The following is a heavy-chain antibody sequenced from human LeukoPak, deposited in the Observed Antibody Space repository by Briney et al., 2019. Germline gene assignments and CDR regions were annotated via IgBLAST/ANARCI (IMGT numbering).Heavy chain of an antibody. CDR1: GSTFSSYS. Sequence: PGGFLRPSGAASGSTFSSYSMNWVRKAPGKGLEWFSSISSSSSYIYYADSVKGRFTISRDNAKNSLYLQMNSLRAEDTAVYYCARDPRIAVAGTDYWGQGTLVTVSS. CDR2: ISSSSSYI. V-gene: IGHV3-21*01. CDR3: ARDPRIAVAGTDY. J-gene: IGHJ4*02. D-gene: IGHD6-19*01.